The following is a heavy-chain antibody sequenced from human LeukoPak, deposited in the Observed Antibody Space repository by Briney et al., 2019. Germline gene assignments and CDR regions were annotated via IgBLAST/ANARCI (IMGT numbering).Heavy chain of an antibody. D-gene: IGHD1-26*01. CDR3: ARGQSGSYYAFWNDAFDI. CDR1: GYTFNSYD. Sequence: ASVKVSCKASGYTFNSYDINWVRQATGQGLEWMGWMNPNSGDTDYAQKFQGRVTMTWNTAISTACMELSSLKSEDTAVYYCARGQSGSYYAFWNDAFDIWGQGTMVTVSS. V-gene: IGHV1-8*01. CDR2: MNPNSGDT. J-gene: IGHJ3*02.